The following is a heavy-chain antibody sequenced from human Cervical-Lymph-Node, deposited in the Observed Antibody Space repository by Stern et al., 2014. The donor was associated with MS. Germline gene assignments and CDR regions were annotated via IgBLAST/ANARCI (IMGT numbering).Heavy chain of an antibody. V-gene: IGHV4-39*01. Sequence: LQLQESGPGLVKPSETLSLTCTVSGGSTSSSNYYWGWIRQPPGKGLEWIASISHSGSSYSIPSLKSRLTISIDTSKNQFSIKFISVTAADTAVYYCASLNGSGSYPDYWGQGTLVIVSS. J-gene: IGHJ4*02. CDR2: ISHSGSS. D-gene: IGHD3-10*01. CDR1: GGSTSSSNYY. CDR3: ASLNGSGSYPDY.